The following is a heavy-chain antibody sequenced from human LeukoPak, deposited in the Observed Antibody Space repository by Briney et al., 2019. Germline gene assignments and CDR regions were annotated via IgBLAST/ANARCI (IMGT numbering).Heavy chain of an antibody. CDR2: ISGSGSST. CDR3: AKGVAVASPYYFDY. Sequence: GGSLRLSCAASGFTFNSYAMSWVRQAPGKGLEWVSPISGSGSSTYYADSVKGRFTISRDNSKNTLYLQMNSLRAEDTAVYYCAKGVAVASPYYFDYWGQGTLVTVSS. D-gene: IGHD6-19*01. CDR1: GFTFNSYA. V-gene: IGHV3-23*01. J-gene: IGHJ4*02.